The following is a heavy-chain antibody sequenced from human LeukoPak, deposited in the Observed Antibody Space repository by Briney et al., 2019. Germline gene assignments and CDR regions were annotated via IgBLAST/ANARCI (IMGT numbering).Heavy chain of an antibody. CDR1: GLIFRSYW. D-gene: IGHD5-24*01. Sequence: GGSLGLSCEVSGLIFRSYWMSWVRQAPGKGLEWVANINQEGSEKYFEDSVKGRFTISRDNAKNSLHLQMNTLRAEDTAVYYCARERDGRFFDYWGQGTLVTVSS. CDR3: ARERDGRFFDY. J-gene: IGHJ4*02. CDR2: INQEGSEK. V-gene: IGHV3-7*01.